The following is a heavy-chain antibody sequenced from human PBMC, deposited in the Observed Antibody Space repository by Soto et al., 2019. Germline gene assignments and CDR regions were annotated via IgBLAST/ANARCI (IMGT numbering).Heavy chain of an antibody. CDR1: GYTFTSYG. Sequence: ASVKVSCKASGYTFTSYGISWVRQAPGQGLEWMGWISAYNGNTNYAQKLQGRVTMTTDTSTSTAYMELRSLRSDDTAVYYCARGRSGSLSGTPLTLTDYWGQGTLVTSPQ. J-gene: IGHJ4*02. V-gene: IGHV1-18*01. CDR2: ISAYNGNT. D-gene: IGHD5-12*01. CDR3: ARGRSGSLSGTPLTLTDY.